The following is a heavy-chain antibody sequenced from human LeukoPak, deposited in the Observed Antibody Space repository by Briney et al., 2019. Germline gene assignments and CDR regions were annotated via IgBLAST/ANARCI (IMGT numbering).Heavy chain of an antibody. D-gene: IGHD3-22*01. V-gene: IGHV3-64*01. CDR1: GFTFSNYD. Sequence: GGSLRLSCAASGFTFSNYDMHWVRQAPGKGLEYVSAISSDGGRTYYANSVRGRFTISRDNSKNTLYLQMGSLRAEDMAVYYCARALRSGYYVYWGQGTLVTVSS. J-gene: IGHJ4*02. CDR2: ISSDGGRT. CDR3: ARALRSGYYVY.